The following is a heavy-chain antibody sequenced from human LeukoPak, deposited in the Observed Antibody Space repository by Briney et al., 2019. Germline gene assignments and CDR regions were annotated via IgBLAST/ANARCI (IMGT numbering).Heavy chain of an antibody. CDR2: ISDDGSNK. V-gene: IGHV3-30*04. J-gene: IGHJ4*02. Sequence: GGSLRLSCAASGFTFSSYAMHWVRQAPGKGLEWVAVISDDGSNKYYADSVKGRFTISRDNSKNTLYLQMNSLKAEDTAVYYCARETGSAVGSTDFDYWGQGTLVTVSS. CDR3: ARETGSAVGSTDFDY. D-gene: IGHD4-17*01. CDR1: GFTFSSYA.